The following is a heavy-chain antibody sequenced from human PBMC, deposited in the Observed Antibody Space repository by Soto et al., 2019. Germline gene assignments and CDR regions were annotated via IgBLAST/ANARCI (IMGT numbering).Heavy chain of an antibody. Sequence: SHSVWCGVAGVKVSTYVMRWVRQAPGKGLEWVAVISRDGGTKYYADSVKGRFTISRDNSRNTLFLEMNSLRGYDMAVYYCTGEVASGVWGQGTLVTVS. J-gene: IGHJ1*01. CDR2: ISRDGGTK. D-gene: IGHD3-10*01. CDR3: TGEVASGV. CDR1: GVKVSTYV. V-gene: IGHV3-30*03.